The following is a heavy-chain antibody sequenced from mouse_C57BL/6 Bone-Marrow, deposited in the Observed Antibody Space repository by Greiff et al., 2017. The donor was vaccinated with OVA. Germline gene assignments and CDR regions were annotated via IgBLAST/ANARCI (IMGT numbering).Heavy chain of an antibody. J-gene: IGHJ4*01. V-gene: IGHV1-55*01. Sequence: QVQLQQPGAELVKPGASVKMSCKASGYTFTSYWITWVKQRPGQGLEWIGDIKPGSGSTNYNEKFKSKATLTVDTSSSTAYMKISSMTSEDSAVYYCSSEDYRYAMDYWGQGTSVTVSS. D-gene: IGHD2-4*01. CDR3: SSEDYRYAMDY. CDR1: GYTFTSYW. CDR2: IKPGSGST.